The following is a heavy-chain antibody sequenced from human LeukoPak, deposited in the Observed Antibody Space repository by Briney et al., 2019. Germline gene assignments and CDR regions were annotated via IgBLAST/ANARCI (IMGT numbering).Heavy chain of an antibody. Sequence: SSVKVSCKASGGTFSSYAISWVRQAPGQGLEWMGRVIPIFGTANYAQKFQGRVTITTDESTSTAYMELSSLRSGDTAVYYCARGDGYNQIDYWGQGTLVTVSS. D-gene: IGHD5-24*01. CDR2: VIPIFGTA. CDR3: ARGDGYNQIDY. J-gene: IGHJ4*02. V-gene: IGHV1-69*05. CDR1: GGTFSSYA.